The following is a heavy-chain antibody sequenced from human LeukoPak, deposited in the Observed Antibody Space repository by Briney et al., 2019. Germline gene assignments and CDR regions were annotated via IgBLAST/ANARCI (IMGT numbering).Heavy chain of an antibody. J-gene: IGHJ4*02. CDR3: ARLRSYGGNRGIDY. CDR1: GGSFSGYF. CDR2: INHRGNT. D-gene: IGHD4-23*01. V-gene: IGHV4-34*01. Sequence: SETLSLTCAVCGGSFSGYFWSWIRQPPGKGLEWIGEINHRGNTNHNPSLKSRVTISADTSKNQFSLRLSSVTAADTAIYYCARLRSYGGNRGIDYWGQGTLVAVSS.